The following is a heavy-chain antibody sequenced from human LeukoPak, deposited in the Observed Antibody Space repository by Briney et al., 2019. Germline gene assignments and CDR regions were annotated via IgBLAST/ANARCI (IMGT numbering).Heavy chain of an antibody. V-gene: IGHV1-2*02. CDR1: GYTFTGYY. D-gene: IGHD7-27*01. CDR3: ARDRKETGDRYWFDP. J-gene: IGHJ5*02. CDR2: INPNSGGT. Sequence: ASVKASRKASGYTFTGYYMHWVRQAPGQGLEWMGWINPNSGGTNYAQKFQGRVTMTRDTSISTAYMELSRLRSDDTAVYYCARDRKETGDRYWFDPWGQGTLVTVSS.